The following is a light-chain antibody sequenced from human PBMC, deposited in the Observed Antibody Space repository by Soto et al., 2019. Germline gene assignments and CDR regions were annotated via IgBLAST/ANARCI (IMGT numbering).Light chain of an antibody. CDR2: YAS. J-gene: IGKJ4*01. CDR1: QSISSW. V-gene: IGKV1-5*01. CDR3: HQYYSYHT. Sequence: DIQMTQSPSTLSASVGDRVTITCRASQSISSWLAWYQQKPGKAPKLLIYYASTLESGVPSRFSGSGSETEFTLTIISLQPYDFSTYYCHQYYSYHTFGGGTKVDIK.